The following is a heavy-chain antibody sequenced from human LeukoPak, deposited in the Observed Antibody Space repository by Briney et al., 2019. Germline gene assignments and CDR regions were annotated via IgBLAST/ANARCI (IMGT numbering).Heavy chain of an antibody. CDR2: IYTSGST. CDR1: GGSISSYY. V-gene: IGHV4-4*07. D-gene: IGHD3-22*01. J-gene: IGHJ4*02. CDR3: ARGYYYDSSGYPTDYFDY. Sequence: SETLSLTCTVSGGSISSYYWSWIRQPAGKGLEWIGRIYTSGSTYYNPSLKSRVTISVDRSKNQFSLKLSSVTAADTAVYYCARGYYYDSSGYPTDYFDYWGQGTLVTVSS.